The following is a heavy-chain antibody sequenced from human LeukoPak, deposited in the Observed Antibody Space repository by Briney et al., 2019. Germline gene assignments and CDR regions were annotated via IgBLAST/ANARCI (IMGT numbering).Heavy chain of an antibody. J-gene: IGHJ4*02. V-gene: IGHV4-59*01. CDR3: ATARHVIVGATDFDY. CDR1: GGSISSYY. Sequence: SETLSLTCTVSGGSISSYYWSWMRQPPGKGLEWIGYIYYSGSTNYNPSLKSRVTISVVPSKHQFALQLSSVTAADTAVYYCATARHVIVGATDFDYWGQGTLVTVSS. CDR2: IYYSGST. D-gene: IGHD1-26*01.